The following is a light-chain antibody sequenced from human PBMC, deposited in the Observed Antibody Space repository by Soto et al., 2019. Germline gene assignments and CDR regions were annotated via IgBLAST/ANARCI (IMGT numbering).Light chain of an antibody. J-gene: IGKJ4*01. CDR3: QLYNSDPLT. CDR2: VAS. Sequence: DVQMTQSPSSLSASVGDRVTITCRASQDINSWLAWYQQKPGKAPKSLIYVASSLQTGVPLRFSGSGSGTVFTLTISSLQPEDSATYSWQLYNSDPLTFGGGAKLEIK. CDR1: QDINSW. V-gene: IGKV1D-16*01.